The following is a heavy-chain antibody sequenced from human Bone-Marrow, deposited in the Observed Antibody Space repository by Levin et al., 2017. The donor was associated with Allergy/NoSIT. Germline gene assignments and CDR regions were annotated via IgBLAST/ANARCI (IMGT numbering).Heavy chain of an antibody. CDR2: ISHSGST. Sequence: PSETLSLTCAVSGYSISSGCYWGWIRQPPEKGLEWIASISHSGSTFYSPSLKSRVTISLDTSKNQFSLELSSVTAADTAVFYCAREFRSGDPCDSWGQGTLVTVSS. CDR1: GYSISSGCY. V-gene: IGHV4-38-2*02. CDR3: AREFRSGDPCDS. D-gene: IGHD1-26*01. J-gene: IGHJ4*02.